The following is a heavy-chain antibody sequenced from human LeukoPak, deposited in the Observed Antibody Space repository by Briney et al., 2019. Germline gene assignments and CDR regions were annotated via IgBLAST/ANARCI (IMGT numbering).Heavy chain of an antibody. CDR2: ISTSSNYM. V-gene: IGHV3-21*01. D-gene: IGHD2-21*02. CDR1: GFTFDYYA. Sequence: GGSLRLSCAASGFTFDYYAMSWVRQAPGKGLEWVSSISTSSNYMYYGDSVKGRFSISRDNARNSLYLQMNSLRAEDTAVYYCAREAPVVVTACYYEYWGQGTLVTVSS. CDR3: AREAPVVVTACYYEY. J-gene: IGHJ4*02.